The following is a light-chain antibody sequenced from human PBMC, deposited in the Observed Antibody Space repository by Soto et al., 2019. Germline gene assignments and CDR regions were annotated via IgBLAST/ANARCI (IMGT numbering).Light chain of an antibody. CDR2: SND. Sequence: QSLLTQPPSASGTPGQKVTISCSGSSSNIGSNSVNWYQQLPGTAPKLLIYSNDRRPSGAPDRFSGSKSGTSASLAISGLQSEDEADYYCAAWDDSLNGYVFGTGTKVTVL. CDR3: AAWDDSLNGYV. CDR1: SSNIGSNS. V-gene: IGLV1-44*01. J-gene: IGLJ1*01.